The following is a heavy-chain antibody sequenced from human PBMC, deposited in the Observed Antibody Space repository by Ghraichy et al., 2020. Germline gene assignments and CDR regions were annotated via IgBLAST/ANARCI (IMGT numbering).Heavy chain of an antibody. CDR2: ISGSADSA. V-gene: IGHV3-23*01. J-gene: IGHJ4*02. Sequence: GGSLRLSCAASAFTFSNYAMTWVRQAPGKGLEWVSSISGSADSAYYADSVKGRFTISRDNSKNILYLQMNSLRAEDTAVYYCAKDTGSLVGATTDYWGQGTLVTVSS. CDR3: AKDTGSLVGATTDY. CDR1: AFTFSNYA. D-gene: IGHD1-26*01.